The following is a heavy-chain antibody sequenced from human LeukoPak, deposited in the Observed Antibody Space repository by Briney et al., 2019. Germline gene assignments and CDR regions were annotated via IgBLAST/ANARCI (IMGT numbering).Heavy chain of an antibody. CDR3: ATIGDRRTGELYRIDY. CDR1: GFTFSKSG. D-gene: IGHD7-27*01. CDR2: VSYDGSNK. J-gene: IGHJ4*02. Sequence: PGGSLRLSCAASGFTFSKSGMHWVRQTPGKGLEWVAVVSYDGSNKYYADSVKGRFTISRDNSKNTLYLQMNSLRAEDAAVYYCATIGDRRTGELYRIDYWGQGTLVTVSS. V-gene: IGHV3-30*03.